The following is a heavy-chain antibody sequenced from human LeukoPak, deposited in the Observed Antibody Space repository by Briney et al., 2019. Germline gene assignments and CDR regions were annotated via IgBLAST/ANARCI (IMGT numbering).Heavy chain of an antibody. CDR3: ARDVGTDDYYYYYMDV. CDR2: ISSNGGST. J-gene: IGHJ6*03. CDR1: GFTFGSYA. D-gene: IGHD1-1*01. V-gene: IGHV3-64*01. Sequence: TGGSLRLSCAASGFTFGSYAMHWVRQAPGKGLEYVSAISSNGGSTYYANSVKGRFTISRDNSKNTLYLQMGSLRAEDMAVYYCARDVGTDDYYYYYMDVWGKGTTVTVSS.